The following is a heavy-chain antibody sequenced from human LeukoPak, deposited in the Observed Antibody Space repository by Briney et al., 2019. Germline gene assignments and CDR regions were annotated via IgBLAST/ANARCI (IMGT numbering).Heavy chain of an antibody. V-gene: IGHV4-38-2*02. CDR2: IYHTGTT. D-gene: IGHD3-22*01. J-gene: IGHJ4*02. CDR3: ARVLRSSGYYCFDY. CDR1: GYSISTAYY. Sequence: PSETLSLTCTVSGYSISTAYYWGWIRQPPGKGLEWVGSIYHTGTTYYNPSLKSGVTISGDTSKNQISLKLTSVTAADTAMYYCARVLRSSGYYCFDYWGQGALVTVSS.